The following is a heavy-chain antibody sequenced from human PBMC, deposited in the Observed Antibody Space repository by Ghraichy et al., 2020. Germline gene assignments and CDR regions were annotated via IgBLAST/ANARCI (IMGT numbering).Heavy chain of an antibody. D-gene: IGHD3-10*01. CDR2: ISGSGGST. J-gene: IGHJ4*02. V-gene: IGHV3-23*01. Sequence: GVSLRLSCAASGFTFSSYGMSWVRQAPGKGLEWVSVISGSGGSTYYADSVKGRFTISRDNSKNTLFLQMNSLRAEDTAVYYCAKGEFYRPIDYWGQGTLVTVSS. CDR3: AKGEFYRPIDY. CDR1: GFTFSSYG.